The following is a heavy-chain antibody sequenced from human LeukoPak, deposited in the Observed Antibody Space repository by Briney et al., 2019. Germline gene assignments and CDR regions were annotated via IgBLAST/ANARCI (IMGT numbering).Heavy chain of an antibody. V-gene: IGHV1-69*13. CDR1: GGTFSSYA. D-gene: IGHD6-19*01. J-gene: IGHJ5*02. CDR2: IIPIFGTA. Sequence: SVKVSCKASGGTFSSYAISWVRQAPGQGLEWMGGIIPIFGTANYAQKFQGRVTITADESTSTAYMELSSLRSEDTAVYYCARGQWLSRVNNWFDPWGQGTLVTVSS. CDR3: ARGQWLSRVNNWFDP.